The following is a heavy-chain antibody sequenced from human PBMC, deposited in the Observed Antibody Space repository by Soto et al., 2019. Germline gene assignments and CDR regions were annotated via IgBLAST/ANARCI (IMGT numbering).Heavy chain of an antibody. V-gene: IGHV1-8*01. CDR1: GYTFTSHD. D-gene: IGHD2-2*01. Sequence: GASVKVSCKASGYTFTSHDINWMRQTTGQGLEWMGWMNPNSGHTNSAQKFQGRVTMTRDTSINTAYTELTNLRSEDTAIYYCASDMSTTWGQGTLVTVSS. CDR3: ASDMSTT. J-gene: IGHJ5*02. CDR2: MNPNSGHT.